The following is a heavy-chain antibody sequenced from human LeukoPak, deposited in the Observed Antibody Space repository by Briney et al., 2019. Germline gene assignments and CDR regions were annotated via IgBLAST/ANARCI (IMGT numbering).Heavy chain of an antibody. D-gene: IGHD2-2*01. CDR3: AKEGYCSSTSCFYFDY. J-gene: IGHJ4*02. V-gene: IGHV3-9*01. CDR2: ISWNSGSI. CDR1: GFTFDDYA. Sequence: GGSLRLSCAASGFTFDDYAMHWVRQAPGKGLEWVSGISWNSGSIGYADSVKGQFTISRDNAKNSLYLQMNSLRAEDTALYYCAKEGYCSSTSCFYFDYWGQGTLVTVSS.